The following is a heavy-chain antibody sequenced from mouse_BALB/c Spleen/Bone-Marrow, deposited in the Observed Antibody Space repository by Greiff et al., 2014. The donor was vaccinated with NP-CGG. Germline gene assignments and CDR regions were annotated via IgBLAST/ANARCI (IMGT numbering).Heavy chain of an antibody. D-gene: IGHD4-1*01. CDR3: ARFAGTPYTMDY. CDR2: IHYSGTT. CDR1: GYSITSYYS. V-gene: IGHV3-1*02. J-gene: IGHJ4*01. Sequence: EVMLVESGPDLVKPSQSLSLTCTVTGYSITSYYSWHWIRQFPGNKLEWMGYIHYSGTTVYNPSLKSRISITRDTSNNQFFLQLNSVTIEDTATYYCARFAGTPYTMDYWGQGTSVTVSS.